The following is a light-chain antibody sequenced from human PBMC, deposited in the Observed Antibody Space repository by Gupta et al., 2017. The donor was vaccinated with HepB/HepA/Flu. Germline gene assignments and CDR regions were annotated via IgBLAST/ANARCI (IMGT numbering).Light chain of an antibody. J-gene: IGKJ2*01. V-gene: IGKV1-39*01. CDR3: HQSDSNPPWT. Sequence: DIQMTQSPSSLSASVGDRVTITCRASQSISSYLNWYKQKPGKAPKLLIYAASSWQSGVSSRFSGSGSGKDLTLTISSRQPEDFATYYCHQSDSNPPWTFGQETKLEIK. CDR2: AAS. CDR1: QSISSY.